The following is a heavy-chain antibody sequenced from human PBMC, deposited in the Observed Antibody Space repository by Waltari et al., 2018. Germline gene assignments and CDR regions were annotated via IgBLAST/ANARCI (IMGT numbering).Heavy chain of an antibody. D-gene: IGHD3-9*01. CDR1: GYTFTSYD. CDR2: MNPNSGNT. Sequence: QVQLVQSGAEVKKPGASVKVSCKASGYTFTSYDINWVRQATGQGLEWMGWMNPNSGNTGYAQKFQGRDTMTRNTSISTAYMELSSLRSEDTAVYYCATKGDILTGYYGWYFDLWGRGTLVTVSS. V-gene: IGHV1-8*01. CDR3: ATKGDILTGYYGWYFDL. J-gene: IGHJ2*01.